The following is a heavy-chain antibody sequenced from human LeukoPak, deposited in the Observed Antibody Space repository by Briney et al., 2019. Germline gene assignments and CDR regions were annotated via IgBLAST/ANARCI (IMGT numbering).Heavy chain of an antibody. V-gene: IGHV4-59*01. CDR1: GDSISNYY. Sequence: KPSETLSLTCTVSGDSISNYYWSWIRQPPGKGLEWIGYIYYIGSTNYNPSLESRVTMSVDTSKNQFSLNLNSVTAADTAVYYCARIRYNGGWSVDSWGQGTLVTVSS. D-gene: IGHD6-19*01. CDR2: IYYIGST. J-gene: IGHJ4*02. CDR3: ARIRYNGGWSVDS.